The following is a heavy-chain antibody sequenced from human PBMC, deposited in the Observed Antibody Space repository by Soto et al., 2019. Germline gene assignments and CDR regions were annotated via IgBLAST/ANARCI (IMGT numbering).Heavy chain of an antibody. D-gene: IGHD3-22*01. Sequence: QVQLQESGPGLVKPSETLSLICTVSGASITSSYWSWIRQPPGKGLEWIGYVHYSGSTNYNPSLKSRVIISVDTSKNQFSLTVSSVTAADTAVYYCVRGYYDSSGSSNTFDVWGQGTMVTVSS. CDR2: VHYSGST. CDR3: VRGYYDSSGSSNTFDV. J-gene: IGHJ3*01. V-gene: IGHV4-59*01. CDR1: GASITSSY.